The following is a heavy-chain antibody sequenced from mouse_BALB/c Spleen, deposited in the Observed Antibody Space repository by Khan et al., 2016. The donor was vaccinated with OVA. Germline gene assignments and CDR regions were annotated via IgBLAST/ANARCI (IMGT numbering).Heavy chain of an antibody. J-gene: IGHJ3*01. D-gene: IGHD4-1*01. CDR1: GFTFNTYA. Sequence: EVQLVESGGGLVQPKGSLKLSCAASGFTFNTYAMNWVRQAPGKGLEWVARIRSKSNNYATYYADSVKDRFTISRDDSQSMLYLQMKNLKTEDIAMYYCVRETDRFAYWGQGTLVTVSA. CDR3: VRETDRFAY. CDR2: IRSKSNNYAT. V-gene: IGHV10-1*02.